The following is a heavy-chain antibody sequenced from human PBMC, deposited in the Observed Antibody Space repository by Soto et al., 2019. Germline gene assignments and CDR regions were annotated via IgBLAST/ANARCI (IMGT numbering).Heavy chain of an antibody. J-gene: IGHJ6*02. V-gene: IGHV3-11*01. CDR2: ISSSGSTI. CDR1: GFTFSDYY. CDR3: ARLDTGYYYYYYGMDV. D-gene: IGHD5-18*01. Sequence: SLRLSCAASGFTFSDYYMSWIRQAPGKGLEWVSYISSSGSTIYYADSVKGRFTISRDNAKNSLYLQMNSLRAEDTAVYYCARLDTGYYYYYYGMDVWGQGTTVTVSS.